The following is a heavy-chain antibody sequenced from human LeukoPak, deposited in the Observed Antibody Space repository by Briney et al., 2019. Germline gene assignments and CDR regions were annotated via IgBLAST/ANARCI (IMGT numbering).Heavy chain of an antibody. CDR1: GYTFTGYY. CDR3: ATFSDYVWGSYRHTDAFDI. Sequence: ASVKVSCKASGYTFTGYYMHWVRQAPGQGLEWMGRINPNIGGTNYAHKFQGRVTMTRDTSISTAYMELSRLRSDDTDVYYCATFSDYVWGSYRHTDAFDIWGQGTMVTVSS. D-gene: IGHD3-16*02. CDR2: INPNIGGT. J-gene: IGHJ3*02. V-gene: IGHV1-2*05.